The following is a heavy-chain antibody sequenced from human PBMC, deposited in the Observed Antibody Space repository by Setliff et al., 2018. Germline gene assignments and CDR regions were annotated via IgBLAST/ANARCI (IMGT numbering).Heavy chain of an antibody. CDR1: GFRFSDYY. V-gene: IGHV3-11*01. D-gene: IGHD6-19*01. J-gene: IGHJ4*02. CDR2: ISSGGETI. CDR3: ARRLRSSAWYVRLGDDY. Sequence: GGSLRLSCVGSGFRFSDYYMNWVRQAPGKGLEWLSDISSGGETISYADSVKGRFTTSRDNAKNSLYLQMNSLRADDTAVYYCARRLRSSAWYVRLGDDYWGQGVLVTVSS.